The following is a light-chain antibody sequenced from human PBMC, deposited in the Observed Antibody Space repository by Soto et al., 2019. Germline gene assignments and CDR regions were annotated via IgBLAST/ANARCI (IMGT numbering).Light chain of an antibody. J-gene: IGLJ2*01. CDR1: SSNIGAGYD. CDR3: QSYDSSLSGVV. CDR2: GNS. V-gene: IGLV1-40*01. Sequence: QSVLTQPPSVSGAPGQRVTISCTGSSSNIGAGYDVHWYQQLPGTAPKLLIYGNSNRPSGVPDRFSGSKSGTSASLAITGLKGEEEADYYCQSYDSSLSGVVFGGGTKLPVL.